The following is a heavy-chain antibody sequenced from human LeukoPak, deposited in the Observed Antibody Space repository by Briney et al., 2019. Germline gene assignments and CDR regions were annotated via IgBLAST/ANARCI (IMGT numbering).Heavy chain of an antibody. D-gene: IGHD2/OR15-2a*01. CDR1: GFAFKNAW. Sequence: GESLRLSCAASGFAFKNAWMSWVRQAPGKGLEWLGLIKRKTEGATTDYSAPVKGRFTISRDDSENTLYLQMSSLKTEDTAVYYCTTSSYFWGQGTLVTVSS. CDR3: TTSSYF. J-gene: IGHJ4*02. V-gene: IGHV3-15*01. CDR2: IKRKTEGATT.